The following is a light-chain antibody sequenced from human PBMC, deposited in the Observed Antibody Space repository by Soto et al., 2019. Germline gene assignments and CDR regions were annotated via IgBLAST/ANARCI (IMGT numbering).Light chain of an antibody. CDR1: SGHSSYA. Sequence: QLVLTQSPSACASLEASVKLTCNVSSGHSSYAIAWHQQQPEKGPRYLMKLNSDGSHSKGDGIPDRFSGSSSGAERYLTISRLQSEDEAEYYCQTWGTGIQVFGGGTKVTVL. CDR2: LNSDGSH. V-gene: IGLV4-69*01. J-gene: IGLJ2*01. CDR3: QTWGTGIQV.